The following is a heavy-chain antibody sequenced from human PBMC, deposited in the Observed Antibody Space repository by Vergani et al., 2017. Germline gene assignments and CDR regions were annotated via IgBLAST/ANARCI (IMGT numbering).Heavy chain of an antibody. Sequence: EVQLLESGGGLVPPGGSLRLSCAASGFTLSSYAQRWVRPGPGEGLEWVSAISGSGGSSYYADSVKGRFTISRDNSKNTLYLQMNSLRAEDTVVYYCAKSLGTYYCGSGGALDYWGQGTLVTVSS. V-gene: IGHV3-23*01. J-gene: IGHJ4*02. CDR3: AKSLGTYYCGSGGALDY. CDR2: ISGSGGSS. CDR1: GFTLSSYA. D-gene: IGHD3-10*01.